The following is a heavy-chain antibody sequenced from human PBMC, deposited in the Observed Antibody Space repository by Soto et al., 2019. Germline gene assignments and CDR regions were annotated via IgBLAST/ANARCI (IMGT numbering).Heavy chain of an antibody. CDR3: ARATTTVTTPHHLGWFDP. V-gene: IGHV1-2*04. CDR2: INPNSGGT. J-gene: IGHJ5*02. Sequence: QVQLVQSGAEVKKPGASVKVSCKASGYTFTGYYMHWVRQAPGQGLEWMGWINPNSGGTNYAQKFQGWVTMTRDTSISTAYMGLSRLRSDDTAVYYCARATTTVTTPHHLGWFDPWGQGTLVTVSS. CDR1: GYTFTGYY. D-gene: IGHD4-4*01.